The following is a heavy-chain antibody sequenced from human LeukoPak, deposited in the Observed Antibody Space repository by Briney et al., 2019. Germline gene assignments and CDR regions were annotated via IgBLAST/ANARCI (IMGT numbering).Heavy chain of an antibody. D-gene: IGHD3-3*01. CDR3: ARDRPTGASRLFVVQ. J-gene: IGHJ4*02. CDR1: GFTFSSYS. V-gene: IGHV3-21*01. CDR2: MSSGSRYI. Sequence: GGSLRLSCAASGFTFSSYSMTWVRQAPGKGLEWISSMSSGSRYIYYADSVGGRFTISRDNAKNSLSLPMNSLRAEDTAVYYCARDRPTGASRLFVVQWGQGTLVTVSS.